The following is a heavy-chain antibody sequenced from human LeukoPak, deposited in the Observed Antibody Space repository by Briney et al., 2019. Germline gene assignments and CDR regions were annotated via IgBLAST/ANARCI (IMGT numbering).Heavy chain of an antibody. V-gene: IGHV4-59*08. CDR1: GGSISRYY. J-gene: IGHJ4*02. D-gene: IGHD6-13*01. Sequence: PSETLSPTCTVSGGSISRYYWSWIRQPPGKGLEWIGYIYYSGSTNYNPSLKSRVTISVDTSKNQFSLKLSSVTAADTAVYYCARHIEKQQERGMFEYWGQGTLVTVSS. CDR3: ARHIEKQQERGMFEY. CDR2: IYYSGST.